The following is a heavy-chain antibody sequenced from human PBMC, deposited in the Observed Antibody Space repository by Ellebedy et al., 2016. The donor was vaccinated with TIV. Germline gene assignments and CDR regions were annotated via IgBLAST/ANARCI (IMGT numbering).Heavy chain of an antibody. CDR2: INHSGST. CDR3: ARARLRQGLGWLQRPYFDY. CDR1: GGSFSGYY. D-gene: IGHD5-24*01. V-gene: IGHV4-34*01. J-gene: IGHJ4*02. Sequence: GSLRLXCAVYGGSFSGYYWSWIRQPPGKGLEWIGEINHSGSTNYNPSLKSRVTISVDTSKNQFSLKLSSVTAADTAVYYCARARLRQGLGWLQRPYFDYWGQGTLVTVSS.